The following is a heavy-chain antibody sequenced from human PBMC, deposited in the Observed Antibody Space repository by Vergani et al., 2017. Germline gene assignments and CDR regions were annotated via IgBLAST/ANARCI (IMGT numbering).Heavy chain of an antibody. CDR2: IWYDESNK. CDR3: ARDWGGSYPDWYCDL. D-gene: IGHD1-26*01. V-gene: IGHV3-33*01. CDR1: GFTFSSYG. J-gene: IGHJ2*01. Sequence: VQLLESGGGLVQPGGSLRLSCAASGFTFSSYGMHWVRQAPGKGLEWVAVIWYDESNKYYADSVKGRFTISRDNPKNTLYLQMNSLRVEDTAVYHCARDWGGSYPDWYCDLWGRGTLVTVSS.